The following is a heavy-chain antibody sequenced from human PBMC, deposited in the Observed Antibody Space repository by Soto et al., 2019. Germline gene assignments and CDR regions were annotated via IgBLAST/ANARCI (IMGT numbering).Heavy chain of an antibody. CDR3: ASFGVSSKNWFDP. CDR1: GYTFTSYG. Sequence: ASVKVSCKASGYTFTSYGISWVRQAPGQGLEWMGWISAYNGNTNYAQKLQGRVTMTTDTSTSTAYMELRSLSSVAAADTAVYYCASFGVSSKNWFDPWGLGTLVTVSS. D-gene: IGHD3-10*01. CDR2: ISAYNGNT. V-gene: IGHV1-18*01. J-gene: IGHJ5*02.